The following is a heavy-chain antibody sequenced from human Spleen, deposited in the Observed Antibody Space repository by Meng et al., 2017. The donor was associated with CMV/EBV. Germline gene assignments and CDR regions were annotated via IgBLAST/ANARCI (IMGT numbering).Heavy chain of an antibody. CDR3: TTDDLCSGGICSVAY. D-gene: IGHD2-15*01. Sequence: ASVKVSCKASGGTLSSHGISWVRQVPGKGLEWMGGFDPEDGETIFAQKFQGRVTLSEDTSTNTAYMELSSLRSEDTAVYYCTTDDLCSGGICSVAYWGQGTLVTVSS. CDR2: FDPEDGET. V-gene: IGHV1-24*01. J-gene: IGHJ4*02. CDR1: GGTLSSHG.